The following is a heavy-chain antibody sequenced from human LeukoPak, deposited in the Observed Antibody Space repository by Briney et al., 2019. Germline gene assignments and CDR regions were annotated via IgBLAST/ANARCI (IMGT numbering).Heavy chain of an antibody. J-gene: IGHJ6*02. V-gene: IGHV3-48*03. CDR2: ISSSGGTI. CDR1: GFTFSSYE. CDR3: ARAVLYYYYGMDV. Sequence: GGSLRLSCAASGFTFSSYEMKWVRQAPGKGLEWVSYISSSGGTIYYADTVKGRFTITRDNAKNSLYLQMNSLRAEDTAVYYCARAVLYYYYGMDVWGQGTTVTVSS.